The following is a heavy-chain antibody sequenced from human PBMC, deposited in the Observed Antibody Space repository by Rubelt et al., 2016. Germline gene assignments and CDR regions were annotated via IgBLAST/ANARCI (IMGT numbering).Heavy chain of an antibody. Sequence: QVQLQQWGAGLLKPSETLSLTCAVYGGSFSGYYWSWIRQPPGKGLEWIGEINHSGSTNYNPSLKGWVTISVDTSKNQFSLKLSSVTAADTAVYYCAREGKLWSQRRAYYYYGMDVWGQGTTVTVSS. CDR2: INHSGST. CDR3: AREGKLWSQRRAYYYYGMDV. J-gene: IGHJ6*02. CDR1: GGSFSGYY. V-gene: IGHV4-34*01. D-gene: IGHD5-18*01.